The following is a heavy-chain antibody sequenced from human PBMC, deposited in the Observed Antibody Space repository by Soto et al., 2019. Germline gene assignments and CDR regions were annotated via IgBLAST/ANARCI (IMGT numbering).Heavy chain of an antibody. V-gene: IGHV4-39*01. CDR2: ISFGVTT. J-gene: IGHJ2*01. CDR1: GGSIFSSDYY. Sequence: QVHLQESGPGLVKPSETLSLTCTVSGGSIFSSDYYWGWIRQPPGKGLEWIGSISFGVTTYYNPSLKSRLTISRDTSNNQFSLKLSSVTAADTAVYYCATSSVSRLLNHWYFDLWGRGTLVTVSS. CDR3: ATSSVSRLLNHWYFDL.